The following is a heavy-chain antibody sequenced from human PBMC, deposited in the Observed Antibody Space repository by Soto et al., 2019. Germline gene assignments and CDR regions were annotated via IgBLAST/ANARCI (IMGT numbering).Heavy chain of an antibody. CDR2: IKQEGGEK. D-gene: IGHD7-27*01. CDR1: GFTFSSYG. V-gene: IGHV3-7*01. CDR3: ARVPRTTRYWGF. J-gene: IGHJ4*02. Sequence: GRSLRLSCAPSGFTFSSYGMHWVRQAPGKGLEGVASIKQEGGEKWYGDSVKGRFTISRDNAENSLYHQMNSLSAEDTAVFYCARVPRTTRYWGFWGQGTLVTVSS.